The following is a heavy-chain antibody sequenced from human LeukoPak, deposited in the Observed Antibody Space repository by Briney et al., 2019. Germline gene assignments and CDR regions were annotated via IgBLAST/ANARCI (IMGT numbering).Heavy chain of an antibody. CDR3: ARGRFYRGGNGVVGY. V-gene: IGHV1-8*01. CDR2: MNPNSGNT. CDR1: GYTFTSYD. D-gene: IGHD4-23*01. Sequence: ASVKVSCKASGYTFTSYDINWVRQATGQGLEWMGWMNPNSGNTGYAQKFQGRVTMTRNTSISTACMELSSLRSEDTAVYYCARGRFYRGGNGVVGYWGQGTLVTVSS. J-gene: IGHJ4*02.